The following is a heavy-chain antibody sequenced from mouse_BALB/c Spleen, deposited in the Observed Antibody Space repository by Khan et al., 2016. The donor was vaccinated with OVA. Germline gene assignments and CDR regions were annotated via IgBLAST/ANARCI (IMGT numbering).Heavy chain of an antibody. CDR2: ISYSGSN. V-gene: IGHV3-2*02. CDR1: GYSITSDYA. Sequence: QLEESGPGLVKPSQSLSLTCTVTGYSITSDYAWNWIRQFPGNKLEWMGYISYSGSNSYNPSLKSRISITRDTSKNQFFLQLNSVTTEDTATYYCARSKYGNYVGFAYWGQGTLVTVSA. CDR3: ARSKYGNYVGFAY. J-gene: IGHJ3*01. D-gene: IGHD2-10*02.